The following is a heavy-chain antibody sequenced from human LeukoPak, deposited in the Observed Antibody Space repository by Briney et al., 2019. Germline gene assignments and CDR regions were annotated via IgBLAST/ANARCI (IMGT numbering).Heavy chain of an antibody. CDR2: INHSGST. D-gene: IGHD2-8*01. CDR1: GGSFSGYY. V-gene: IGHV4-34*01. J-gene: IGHJ4*02. Sequence: SETLSLTCAVYGGSFSGYYWSWIRQPPGKGLEWIGEINHSGSTNYNPSLKSRVTISVDTSKNQFSLSLSSVAAADTAVYYCARQPDYDSTNFYYYFDSWGQGTLVTVSS. CDR3: ARQPDYDSTNFYYYFDS.